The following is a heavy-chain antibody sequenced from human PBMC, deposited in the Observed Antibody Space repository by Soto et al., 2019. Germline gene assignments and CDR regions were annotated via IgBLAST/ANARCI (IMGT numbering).Heavy chain of an antibody. J-gene: IGHJ4*02. CDR1: GGTFSSYA. Sequence: SVKVSCKASGGTFSSYAISWVRQAPGQGLEWMGGIIPIFGTANYAQKFQGRVTITADESTSTAYMELGSLRSEDTAVYYCASTYYYGSGSYSFWGQGTLVTVSS. CDR3: ASTYYYGSGSYSF. CDR2: IIPIFGTA. V-gene: IGHV1-69*13. D-gene: IGHD3-10*01.